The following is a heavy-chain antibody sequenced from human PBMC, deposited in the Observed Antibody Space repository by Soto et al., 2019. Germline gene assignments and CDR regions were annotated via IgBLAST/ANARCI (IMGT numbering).Heavy chain of an antibody. Sequence: EVHLVESGGDLVKPGGSLRLSCAVSGFTFTNAWMNWVRQAPGKGLEWVGRIKSKNDGGTTEYAAPVQGRLIIPRDDSKNTVYLQMNSLQTEDTGVYYCTTGLTYYSDSSGYYFDAWGQGTLVTVSS. CDR3: TTGLTYYSDSSGYYFDA. CDR1: GFTFTNAW. J-gene: IGHJ4*02. D-gene: IGHD3-22*01. CDR2: IKSKNDGGTT. V-gene: IGHV3-15*07.